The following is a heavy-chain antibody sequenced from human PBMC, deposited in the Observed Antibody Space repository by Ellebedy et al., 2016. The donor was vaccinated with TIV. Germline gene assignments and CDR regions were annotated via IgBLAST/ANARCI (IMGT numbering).Heavy chain of an antibody. CDR1: GFTFSNYA. J-gene: IGHJ4*02. V-gene: IGHV3-23*01. CDR2: IIAGGDST. Sequence: GESLKISCAASGFTFSNYAMSWVRQTPGKGLEWVSGIIAGGDSTHYVDSVKGRFTISRDNSKKTLYLQMNSLRAEDTAVYYCVKLDSSGFYYGRLDYWGQGTLVTVSS. CDR3: VKLDSSGFYYGRLDY. D-gene: IGHD3-22*01.